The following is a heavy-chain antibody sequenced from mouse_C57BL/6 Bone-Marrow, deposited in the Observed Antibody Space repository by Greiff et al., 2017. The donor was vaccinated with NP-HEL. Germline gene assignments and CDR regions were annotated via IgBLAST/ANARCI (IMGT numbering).Heavy chain of an antibody. D-gene: IGHD1-1*01. Sequence: EVQLQQSGPGMVKPSQSLSLTCTVTGYSITSGYDWHWIRHFPGNKLEWMGYISYSGSTNYNPSLKSRISITHDTSKNHFFLKLNSVTTEDTATYYCARVGYYGSGAFDVWGTGTTVTVSS. CDR3: ARVGYYGSGAFDV. J-gene: IGHJ1*03. V-gene: IGHV3-1*01. CDR1: GYSITSGYD. CDR2: ISYSGST.